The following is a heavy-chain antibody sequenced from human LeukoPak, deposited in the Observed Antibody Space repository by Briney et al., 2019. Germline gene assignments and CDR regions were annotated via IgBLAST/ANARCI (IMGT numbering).Heavy chain of an antibody. V-gene: IGHV3-21*01. CDR3: ARPPWGIAAAAMDV. Sequence: GGSLRLSCAASGFTFSSYGMNWVRQARGKGLEWVSSISGGSTYIYYADSVKGRFTISRDNAKNSLYLQMNSLRAEDTAVYYCARPPWGIAAAAMDVWGRGTTVTVSS. J-gene: IGHJ6*03. CDR2: ISGGSTYI. CDR1: GFTFSSYG. D-gene: IGHD6-13*01.